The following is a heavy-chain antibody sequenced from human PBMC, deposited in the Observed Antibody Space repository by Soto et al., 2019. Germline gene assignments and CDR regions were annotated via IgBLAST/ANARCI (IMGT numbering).Heavy chain of an antibody. Sequence: RGSLRLSCVASGFVFKNYEMNWVRRAPGKGLEWISYISNSGNTIYVADSMRGRFTISRDNAKNSLFLQMNSLRADDTAVYYCARDIDNRDYYYGLDVWGQGTTVTVSS. J-gene: IGHJ6*02. D-gene: IGHD1-20*01. V-gene: IGHV3-48*03. CDR1: GFVFKNYE. CDR3: ARDIDNRDYYYGLDV. CDR2: ISNSGNTI.